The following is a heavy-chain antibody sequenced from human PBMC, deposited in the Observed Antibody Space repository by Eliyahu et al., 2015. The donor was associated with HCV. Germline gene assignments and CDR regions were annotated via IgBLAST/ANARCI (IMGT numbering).Heavy chain of an antibody. V-gene: IGHV2-26*01. CDR1: GFSLNXXLG. D-gene: IGHD1-26*01. Sequence: QVTLKESGPVLVKPTETLTLTCTVSGFSLNXXLGVSWIRQPPGKALEWLAHIFANDXKXYSTXLKSRLTISKDTSKRQVVLTMTNMDPVDTATYYCARVSTELLLWDWWYYLDVWGKGTTVTVSS. CDR3: ARVSTELLLWDWWYYLDV. CDR2: IFANDXK. J-gene: IGHJ6*03.